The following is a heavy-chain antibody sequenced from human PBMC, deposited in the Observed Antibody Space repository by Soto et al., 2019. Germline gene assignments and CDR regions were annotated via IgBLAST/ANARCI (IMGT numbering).Heavy chain of an antibody. CDR3: ARGDCVGGTCYSLAGSFYYYMDV. Sequence: QMHLQQSGPGLVKPSETLSLTCTVAGSSMSSSAYYWGWIRQPPGKGLEWIGSVYYTGITDYKSSLESRVSISADTSKNQFSLRLTSLSAADTAVYYCARGDCVGGTCYSLAGSFYYYMDVWGKGTTVTVFS. CDR2: VYYTGIT. V-gene: IGHV4-39*01. D-gene: IGHD2-15*01. CDR1: GSSMSSSAYY. J-gene: IGHJ6*03.